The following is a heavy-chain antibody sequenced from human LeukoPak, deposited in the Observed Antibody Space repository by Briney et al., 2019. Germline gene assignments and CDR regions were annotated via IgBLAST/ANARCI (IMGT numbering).Heavy chain of an antibody. CDR2: ISSSSSTI. CDR3: ARDTPLGYYDSSGYFDY. D-gene: IGHD3-22*01. CDR1: GFTFSSYS. V-gene: IGHV3-48*02. Sequence: PGGSLRLSCAASGFTFSSYSMNWVRQAPGKGLEWVSYISSSSSTIYYADSVKGRFTISRDNAKNSLYLQMNSLRDEDPAVYYCARDTPLGYYDSSGYFDYWGQGTLVTVSS. J-gene: IGHJ4*02.